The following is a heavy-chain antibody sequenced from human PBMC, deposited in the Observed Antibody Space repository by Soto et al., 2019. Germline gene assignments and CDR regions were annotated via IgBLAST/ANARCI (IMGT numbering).Heavy chain of an antibody. CDR3: ATRSPAFDF. CDR2: ISTSKGDT. Sequence: QVQMVQSGPEVKKPGASVKVSCKTSGYTFTNYGVAWVRQAPGQGLEWMGWISTSKGDTTYAQRFQGRVTMTPDTSTSTADMELRSLRSDDTAVHYCATRSPAFDFWGQGTLVTVSS. CDR1: GYTFTNYG. J-gene: IGHJ4*02. V-gene: IGHV1-18*01.